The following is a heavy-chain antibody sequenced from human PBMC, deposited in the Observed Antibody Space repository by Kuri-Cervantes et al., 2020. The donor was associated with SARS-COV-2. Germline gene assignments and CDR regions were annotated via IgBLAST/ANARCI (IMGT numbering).Heavy chain of an antibody. D-gene: IGHD2-21*02. CDR2: ISGSGGST. V-gene: IGHV3-23*01. CDR1: GFTFSSYA. Sequence: LSLTCAASGFTFSSYAMSWVRQAPGKGLEWVSAISGSGGSTYYADSVKGRFTISRDNSKNTLYLQMNNLRAEDTAVYFCAKAYEAYCGGDCWDFDYWGQGTLVTVSS. CDR3: AKAYEAYCGGDCWDFDY. J-gene: IGHJ4*02.